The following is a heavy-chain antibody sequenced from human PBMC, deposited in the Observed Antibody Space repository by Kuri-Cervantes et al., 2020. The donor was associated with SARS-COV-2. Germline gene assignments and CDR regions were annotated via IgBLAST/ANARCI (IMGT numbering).Heavy chain of an antibody. CDR1: GYTFTGYY. Sequence: ASVKVSCKASGYTFTGYYMHWVRQAPGQGLEWMGRINPNSGGTNYAQKLQGRVTMTTDTSTNTAYMELRSLRSDDTAVYYCARDTFDILTGLYGMDVWGQGTMVTVSS. J-gene: IGHJ6*02. CDR2: INPNSGGT. V-gene: IGHV1-2*06. D-gene: IGHD3-9*01. CDR3: ARDTFDILTGLYGMDV.